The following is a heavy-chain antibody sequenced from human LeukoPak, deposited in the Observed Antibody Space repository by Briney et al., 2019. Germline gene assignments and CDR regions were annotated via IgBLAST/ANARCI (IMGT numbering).Heavy chain of an antibody. CDR1: GFTFSSYA. D-gene: IGHD6-19*01. V-gene: IGHV3-23*01. CDR2: ISDSGGST. J-gene: IGHJ4*02. CDR3: AKDIAGSSGWNHFDY. Sequence: QAGGSLRLSCAASGFTFSSYAMYWVRQAPGMGLKWVSIISDSGGSTQYADSVKGRFTISRDNSKNTLYLQMNSLRTEDTAVYHCAKDIAGSSGWNHFDYWGQGTLVTVSP.